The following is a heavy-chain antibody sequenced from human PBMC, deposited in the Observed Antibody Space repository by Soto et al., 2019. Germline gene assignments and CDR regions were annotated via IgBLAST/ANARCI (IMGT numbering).Heavy chain of an antibody. CDR2: IYYRGKA. CDR3: ARLEGLATISYYFDF. V-gene: IGHV4-39*01. CDR1: DDSINSDKYY. D-gene: IGHD5-12*01. J-gene: IGHJ4*02. Sequence: QLQLQESGPGLVKPSETLSLTCSVSDDSINSDKYYWGWIRQPPGKGLEWIGSIYYRGKAYYNPSLQTRVTLSLDKSKSQFSLKLNSVTAADSAVYFCARLEGLATISYYFDFWGPGALVTVSS.